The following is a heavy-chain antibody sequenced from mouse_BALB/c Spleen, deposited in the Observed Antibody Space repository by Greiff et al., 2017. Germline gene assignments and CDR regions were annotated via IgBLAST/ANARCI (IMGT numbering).Heavy chain of an antibody. CDR1: GYTFTSYW. D-gene: IGHD1-1*01. CDR2: INPSTGYT. Sequence: QVQLQQSGAELAKPGASVKMSCKASGYTFTSYWMHWVKQRPGQGLEWIGYINPSTGYTEYNQKFKDKATLTADKSSSTAYMQLSSLTSEDSAVYYCARSRGSSQAWFAYWGQGTLVTVSA. J-gene: IGHJ3*01. V-gene: IGHV1-7*01. CDR3: ARSRGSSQAWFAY.